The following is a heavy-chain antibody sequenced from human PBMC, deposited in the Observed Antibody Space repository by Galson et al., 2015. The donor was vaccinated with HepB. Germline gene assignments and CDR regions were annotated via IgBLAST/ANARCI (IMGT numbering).Heavy chain of an antibody. Sequence: SLRLSCAASGFTFSSYEMNWVRQAPGKGLEWISYISSSGSTISYADSVKGRFTISRDNAKNSLYLQMNSLRAEDTAVYYCARVGWRLGKLSQNYFDYWGQGSLVTVSS. V-gene: IGHV3-48*03. J-gene: IGHJ4*02. CDR1: GFTFSSYE. CDR2: ISSSGSTI. D-gene: IGHD3-16*02. CDR3: ARVGWRLGKLSQNYFDY.